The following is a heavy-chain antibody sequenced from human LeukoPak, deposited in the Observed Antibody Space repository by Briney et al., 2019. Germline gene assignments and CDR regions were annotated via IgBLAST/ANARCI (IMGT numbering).Heavy chain of an antibody. J-gene: IGHJ4*02. Sequence: GGSLRLSCAASGFTFSSYSMNWVRQAPGKGLEGVSSISSSSYIYYADSVKGRFTISRDNAKNSLYLQMNSLRAEDTAVYYCARDGSSGGTRWDYWGQGTLVTVSS. CDR1: GFTFSSYS. D-gene: IGHD6-19*01. CDR3: ARDGSSGGTRWDY. CDR2: ISSSSYI. V-gene: IGHV3-21*01.